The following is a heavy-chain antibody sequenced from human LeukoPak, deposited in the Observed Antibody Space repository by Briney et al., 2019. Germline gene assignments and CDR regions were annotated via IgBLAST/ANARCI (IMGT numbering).Heavy chain of an antibody. D-gene: IGHD3-22*01. CDR2: ISGSGGGT. CDR3: AKRGVVIRVILVGFHKEAYYFDS. CDR1: GFTFSSHW. J-gene: IGHJ4*02. Sequence: GGSLRLSCAASGFTFSSHWMHWVRQAPGKGLEWVAGISGSGGGTSYADSVKGRFTISRDNSKNTLHLQMNSLRAEDTAVYFCAKRGVVIRVILVGFHKEAYYFDSWGQGALVTVSS. V-gene: IGHV3-23*01.